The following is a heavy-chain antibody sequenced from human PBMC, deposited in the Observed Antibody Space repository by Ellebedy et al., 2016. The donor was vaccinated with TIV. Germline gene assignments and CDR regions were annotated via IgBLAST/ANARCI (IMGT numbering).Heavy chain of an antibody. CDR3: ARRGNGWYMYFDN. Sequence: AASVKVSCKASGYTFTGYFMHWVRQAPGQGPEWMGRINPYSGDTKYAQKFQGRVTMTGDTSNTTGYMELSRLTSDDTAVYYCARRGNGWYMYFDNWGQGTLVTVSS. CDR2: INPYSGDT. V-gene: IGHV1-2*02. J-gene: IGHJ4*02. CDR1: GYTFTGYF. D-gene: IGHD6-19*01.